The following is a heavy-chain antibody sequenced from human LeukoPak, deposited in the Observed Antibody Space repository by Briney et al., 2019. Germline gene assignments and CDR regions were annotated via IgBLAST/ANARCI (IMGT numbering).Heavy chain of an antibody. CDR2: IYYSGST. V-gene: IGHV4-59*01. Sequence: SETLSLTCAVYGGSFSGYYWTWIRQPPGKGLEWIGYIYYSGSTNYNPSLKSRVTISVDTSKNQFSLKLSSVTAADTAVYYCSGYYGGWFDPWGQGTLVTVSS. D-gene: IGHD3-22*01. J-gene: IGHJ5*02. CDR1: GGSFSGYY. CDR3: SGYYGGWFDP.